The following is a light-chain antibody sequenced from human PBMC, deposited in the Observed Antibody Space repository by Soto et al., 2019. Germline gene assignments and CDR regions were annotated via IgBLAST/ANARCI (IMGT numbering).Light chain of an antibody. J-gene: IGLJ1*01. Sequence: QSALTQPASVSGSPGQSITISCTGTSSDIGGYDYVSWYQQRPGKAPKLTIYEVRYRPSGGSNRFSGSKSGNTASLTISGLQAEDEAVYYCCSYTRTSNHYFFGSGTKVTVL. CDR1: SSDIGGYDY. CDR3: CSYTRTSNHYF. CDR2: EVR. V-gene: IGLV2-14*01.